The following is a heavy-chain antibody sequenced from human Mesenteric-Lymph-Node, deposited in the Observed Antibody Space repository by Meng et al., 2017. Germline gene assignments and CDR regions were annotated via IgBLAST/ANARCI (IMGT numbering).Heavy chain of an antibody. V-gene: IGHV3-23*01. CDR3: AKDATSEGYSSSWYEFEY. Sequence: GESLKISCAASGFTFSSCAMSWVRQTPGKGLEWVSDISGSGEYTHYADSVKGRFTISRDNSKNTLYLQMNSLRAEDTAVYYCAKDATSEGYSSSWYEFEYWGQGTLVTVSS. CDR1: GFTFSSCA. D-gene: IGHD6-13*01. J-gene: IGHJ4*02. CDR2: ISGSGEYT.